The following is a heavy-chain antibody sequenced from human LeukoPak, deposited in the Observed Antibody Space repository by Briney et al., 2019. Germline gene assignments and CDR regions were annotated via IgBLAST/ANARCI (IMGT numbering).Heavy chain of an antibody. CDR3: ARGVNYYDSSGETNWFDP. Sequence: ASVTVSCKASGYTFTGYYMHWVRQAPGQGLEWMGWINPNSGGTNYAQKFQGRFTMTRDTSISTAYMELSRLRSDDTAVYYCARGVNYYDSSGETNWFDPWGQGTLVTVSS. CDR2: INPNSGGT. J-gene: IGHJ5*02. D-gene: IGHD3-22*01. V-gene: IGHV1-2*02. CDR1: GYTFTGYY.